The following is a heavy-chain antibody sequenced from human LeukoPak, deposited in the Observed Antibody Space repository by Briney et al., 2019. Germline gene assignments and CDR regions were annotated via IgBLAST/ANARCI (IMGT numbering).Heavy chain of an antibody. D-gene: IGHD3-9*01. V-gene: IGHV3-11*06. CDR2: ISSSSSYI. CDR1: GFTFSDYY. J-gene: IGHJ6*03. Sequence: GGSLRLSCAASGFTFSDYYMGWIRQAPGKGLEWVSSISSSSSYIYYADSVKGRFTISRDNAKNSLYLQMNSLRAEDTAVYYCARDLDRYDILTGYPYYYYMDVWGKGTTVTVSS. CDR3: ARDLDRYDILTGYPYYYYMDV.